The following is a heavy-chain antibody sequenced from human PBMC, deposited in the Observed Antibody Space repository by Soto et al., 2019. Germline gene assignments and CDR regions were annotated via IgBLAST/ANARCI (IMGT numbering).Heavy chain of an antibody. J-gene: IGHJ5*02. CDR2: IYYSGST. CDR3: ATDTSYDFWSGYVGFDP. D-gene: IGHD3-3*01. V-gene: IGHV4-61*03. Sequence: PSETLSLTCTVSGGSISSGSHYWSWIRQPPGKGLEWIGNIYYSGSTKYNPSLKSRVTISVDRSRNHFSLNLRSVTPADTALYYCATDTSYDFWSGYVGFDPWGQVTMVTVSS. CDR1: GGSISSGSHY.